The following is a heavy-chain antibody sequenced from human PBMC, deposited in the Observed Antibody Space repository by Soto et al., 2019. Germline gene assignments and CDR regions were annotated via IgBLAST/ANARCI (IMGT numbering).Heavy chain of an antibody. CDR2: IGGGGTDT. D-gene: IGHD1-20*01. V-gene: IGHV3-23*01. J-gene: IGHJ5*01. CDR3: AKDAVSYNGKWDWFDS. CDR1: RFTFSDFA. Sequence: DVQLLESGGGLVQPGGSLTLSCAASRFTFSDFAMNWVRQAPGKGLGWVSSIGGGGTDTYYADSVKGRFTISRDNSKNTLYLQMDSLRDEDTAVYYCAKDAVSYNGKWDWFDSWGQGTLVIVSS.